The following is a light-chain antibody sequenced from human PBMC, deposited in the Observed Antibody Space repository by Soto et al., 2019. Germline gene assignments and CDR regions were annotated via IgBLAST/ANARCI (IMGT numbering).Light chain of an antibody. CDR1: QSLLYSDNNQNL. Sequence: DIVMTQSPDSLTVSLGERATIDCESSQSLLYSDNNQNLLAWVQQKPGQPPKLLFHWASARQFGVPDLFSASGSETHLTLTISSLQAEDVAVYYCQQYYSSPWTFDHGTKVEI. CDR2: WAS. CDR3: QQYYSSPWT. V-gene: IGKV4-1*01. J-gene: IGKJ1*01.